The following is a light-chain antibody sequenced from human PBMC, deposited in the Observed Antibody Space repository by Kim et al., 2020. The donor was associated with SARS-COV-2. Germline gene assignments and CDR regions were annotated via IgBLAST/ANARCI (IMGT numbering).Light chain of an antibody. J-gene: IGLJ2*01. CDR2: ANN. CDR1: SSNIGNNY. CDR3: GTWDSSLSAVV. V-gene: IGLV1-51*01. Sequence: GHKFTISCSGSSSNIGNNYVSWYQQLPGTAPKLLIYANNKRPSGIPYRFSGSKSGTSATLGITGLQTGDEADYYCGTWDSSLSAVVFGGGTQLTVL.